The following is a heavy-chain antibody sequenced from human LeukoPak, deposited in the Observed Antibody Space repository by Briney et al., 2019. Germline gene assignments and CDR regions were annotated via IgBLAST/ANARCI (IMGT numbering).Heavy chain of an antibody. J-gene: IGHJ4*02. CDR1: GFSVSVYY. V-gene: IGHV3-53*04. CDR2: THSDGTT. Sequence: GGSLRLSCAASGFSVSVYYMTWVRQAPGKGLEWVSVTHSDGTTHYADSVKGRFSTSRHNSMNTLFLQLNNLSPEDTVIYYCARVLYGSFDSWGQGALVTVSS. D-gene: IGHD2-8*01. CDR3: ARVLYGSFDS.